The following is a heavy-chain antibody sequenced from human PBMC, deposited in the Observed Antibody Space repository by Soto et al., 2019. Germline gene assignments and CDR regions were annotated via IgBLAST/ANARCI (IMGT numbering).Heavy chain of an antibody. Sequence: SETLSFPCTVSGGSIRSYYWSWIRQPAGKGLEWIGRIYTSGSTNYNPSLKSRVTMSVDTSKNQFSLKLSSVTAADTAVYYCARACSSNSCYDVFDYWGQGTLVTVSS. CDR3: ARACSSNSCYDVFDY. D-gene: IGHD2-2*01. CDR2: IYTSGST. J-gene: IGHJ4*02. CDR1: GGSIRSYY. V-gene: IGHV4-4*07.